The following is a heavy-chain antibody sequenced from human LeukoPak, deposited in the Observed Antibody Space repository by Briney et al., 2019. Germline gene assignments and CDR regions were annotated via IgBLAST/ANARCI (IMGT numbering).Heavy chain of an antibody. CDR1: GFTFGNYW. CDR2: INRDGSII. V-gene: IGHV3-74*01. CDR3: ARDKKSGESSEIDY. Sequence: GGSLRLSCAASGFTFGNYWLHWVRQAPGKGLVWVSRINRDGSIIKYSDSVKGRFTVSRDNAKNTLDLQMNSLRAEDTAVYYCARDKKSGESSEIDYWGQGTLVTVSS. D-gene: IGHD3-10*01. J-gene: IGHJ4*02.